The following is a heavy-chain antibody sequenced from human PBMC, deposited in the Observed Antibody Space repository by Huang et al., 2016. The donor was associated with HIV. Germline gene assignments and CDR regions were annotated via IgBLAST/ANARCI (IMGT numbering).Heavy chain of an antibody. Sequence: QVQLVESGGGVVQPGRSLRLSCAASGFTFSSYGIHWVRQATGKGLEWVAVISYDGMNKYYADSVKGRFTISRDNSKNTLYLQMNSLRAEDTAVYYCAKDGNGDYFLFDYWGQGTLVTVSS. CDR2: ISYDGMNK. J-gene: IGHJ4*02. CDR3: AKDGNGDYFLFDY. D-gene: IGHD4-17*01. CDR1: GFTFSSYG. V-gene: IGHV3-30*18.